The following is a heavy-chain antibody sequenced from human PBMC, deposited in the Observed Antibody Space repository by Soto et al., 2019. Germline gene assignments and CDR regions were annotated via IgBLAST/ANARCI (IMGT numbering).Heavy chain of an antibody. V-gene: IGHV4-31*03. CDR1: GGSISSGGYY. Sequence: SETLSLTCTVSGGSISSGGYYWSWIRQHPGKGLEWIGYIYYSGSTYYNPSLKSRVTISVDTSKNQFSLKLSSVTAADTAVYYCARRRRTYDSSGYYNWLDPWGQGTLVTVSS. J-gene: IGHJ5*02. CDR2: IYYSGST. D-gene: IGHD3-22*01. CDR3: ARRRRTYDSSGYYNWLDP.